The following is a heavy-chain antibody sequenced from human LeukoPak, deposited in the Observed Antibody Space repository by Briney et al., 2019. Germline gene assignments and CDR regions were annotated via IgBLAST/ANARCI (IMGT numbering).Heavy chain of an antibody. D-gene: IGHD3-22*01. J-gene: IGHJ4*02. Sequence: SETLSLIRTVSGGSISSSSYSWGWIRQPPGKGLEWIGTIYYSGSTYYNPSLKSRVTISEDTSKNQFSLNLGSVTAADTAVYYCARYASSGYYRYYFDYWGQGTLVTVSS. V-gene: IGHV4-39*01. CDR1: GGSISSSSYS. CDR3: ARYASSGYYRYYFDY. CDR2: IYYSGST.